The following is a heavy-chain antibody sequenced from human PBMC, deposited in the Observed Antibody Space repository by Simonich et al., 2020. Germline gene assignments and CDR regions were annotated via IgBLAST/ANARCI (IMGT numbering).Heavy chain of an antibody. CDR3: ARDTSYYGSGSYYFDY. V-gene: IGHV3-21*01. J-gene: IGHJ4*02. CDR1: GFTFSSYS. Sequence: GGGLVKPGGSLRLSCAASGFTFSSYSMNWVRQAPGKGLEWVSSISSSSSYIYYADSVKDRFTISRDNAKNSLYLQMNSLRAEDTAVYYCARDTSYYGSGSYYFDYWGQGTLVTVSS. D-gene: IGHD3-10*01. CDR2: ISSSSSYI.